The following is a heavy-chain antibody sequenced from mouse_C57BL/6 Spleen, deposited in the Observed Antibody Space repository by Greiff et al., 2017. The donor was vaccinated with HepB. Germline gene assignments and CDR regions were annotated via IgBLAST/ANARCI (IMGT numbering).Heavy chain of an antibody. CDR3: ARYSGYYAFAY. Sequence: EVQLQQSGPELVKPGASVKISCKASGYTFTDYYMNWVKQSHGKSLEWIGDINPNNGGTSYNQKFKGKATLTVDKSSSTAYMELRSLTSEDSAVYYCARYSGYYAFAYWGQGTLVTVSA. J-gene: IGHJ3*01. V-gene: IGHV1-26*01. CDR1: GYTFTDYY. D-gene: IGHD2-3*01. CDR2: INPNNGGT.